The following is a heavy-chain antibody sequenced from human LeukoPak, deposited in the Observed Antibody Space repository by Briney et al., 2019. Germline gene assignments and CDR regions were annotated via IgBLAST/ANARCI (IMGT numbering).Heavy chain of an antibody. CDR1: GFTFSSYG. CDR2: IRYDGSNK. Sequence: PGGSLRLSCAASGFTFSSYGTHWVRQAPGKGLEWVAFIRYDGSNKYYADSVKGRFTISRDNSKNTLYLQMNSLRAEDTAVYYCAKDRGGYATAGIDYWGQGTLVTVSS. V-gene: IGHV3-30*02. CDR3: AKDRGGYATAGIDY. J-gene: IGHJ4*02. D-gene: IGHD6-13*01.